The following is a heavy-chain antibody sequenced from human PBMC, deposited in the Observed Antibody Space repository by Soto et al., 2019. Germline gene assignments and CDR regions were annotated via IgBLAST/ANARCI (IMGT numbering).Heavy chain of an antibody. J-gene: IGHJ6*03. CDR3: ARDLLWDIVVVVAAKNQGYYYYYMDV. Sequence: ASVKVSCKASGYTFTSYGISWVRQAPGQGLEWMGWISAYNGNTNYAQKHQGRVTMTTDTSTSTAYMELRSLRSDDTAVYYCARDLLWDIVVVVAAKNQGYYYYYMDVWGKGTTVTVSS. V-gene: IGHV1-18*01. CDR1: GYTFTSYG. D-gene: IGHD2-15*01. CDR2: ISAYNGNT.